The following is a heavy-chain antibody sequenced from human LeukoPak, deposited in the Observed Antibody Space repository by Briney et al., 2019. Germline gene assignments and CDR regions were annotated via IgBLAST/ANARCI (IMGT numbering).Heavy chain of an antibody. Sequence: GRSLRLSCAASGFTFSTYALHWVRQAPGKGLEWVAVILFDGTKKYYADSVKGRFTISRDNSKKTLYLQMSSLRAEDTAVYYCARDKLTGNAFDIWGQGTMVTVSS. D-gene: IGHD3-10*01. CDR1: GFTFSTYA. CDR2: ILFDGTKK. V-gene: IGHV3-30-3*01. CDR3: ARDKLTGNAFDI. J-gene: IGHJ3*02.